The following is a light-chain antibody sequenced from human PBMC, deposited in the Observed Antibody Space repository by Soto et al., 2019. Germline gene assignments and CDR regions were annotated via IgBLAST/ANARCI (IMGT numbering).Light chain of an antibody. Sequence: DIQMTQSPSTLSASVGERVTITCRASQSVSNWLAWYQQKPGKAPNLLIYDVSSLESGVPSRFSGSGSGTEFILTISSLQPDDFATYYCLQDYNYPLTFGQGTKLEIK. CDR3: LQDYNYPLT. CDR1: QSVSNW. V-gene: IGKV1-5*01. J-gene: IGKJ2*01. CDR2: DVS.